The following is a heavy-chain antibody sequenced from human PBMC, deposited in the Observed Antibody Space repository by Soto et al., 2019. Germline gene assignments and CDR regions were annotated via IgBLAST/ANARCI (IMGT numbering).Heavy chain of an antibody. CDR2: VYSGGST. CDR3: AGEGALTYFDN. V-gene: IGHV3-53*01. D-gene: IGHD2-21*02. CDR1: GLSVSGNY. J-gene: IGHJ4*02. Sequence: EVQLVESGGGFIQPGGSLRLSCAVSGLSVSGNYMSWVRQAPGQGLEWISVVYSGGSTYYADSVKGRFIISKETSSNTLYLQMNSLRAEDTAVYYCAGEGALTYFDNWGQGTLVTVSS.